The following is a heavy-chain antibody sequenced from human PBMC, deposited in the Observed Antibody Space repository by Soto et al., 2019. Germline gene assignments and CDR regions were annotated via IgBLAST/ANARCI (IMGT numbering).Heavy chain of an antibody. CDR3: ARARYYDSLTGSYYSNSMDA. D-gene: IGHD3-9*01. Sequence: SLRLSCPASGFTFSTYWMTWVRQAPGKGLEGVANIKQDGSENSVDSVTGGCPISSDNAKSTLYLQMNSLRVEDTAVYYCARARYYDSLTGSYYSNSMDAWGQGTTVTVSS. CDR1: GFTFSTYW. J-gene: IGHJ6*02. CDR2: IKQDGSE. V-gene: IGHV3-7*03.